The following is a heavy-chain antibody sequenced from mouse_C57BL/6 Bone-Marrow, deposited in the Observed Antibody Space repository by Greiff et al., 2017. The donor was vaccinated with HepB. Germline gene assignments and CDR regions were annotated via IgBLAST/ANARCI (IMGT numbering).Heavy chain of an antibody. D-gene: IGHD1-1*01. V-gene: IGHV6-3*01. CDR3: TPSDYGSSYFDY. Sequence: EVKVEESGGGLVQPGGSMKLSCVASGFTFSNYWMNWVRQSPEKGLEWVAQIRLKSDNYTTHYAEYVKGRFTISRDDSKSSVYLQMNNLRAEDTGIYYCTPSDYGSSYFDYWGQVTTLTVSS. J-gene: IGHJ2*01. CDR2: IRLKSDNYTT. CDR1: GFTFSNYW.